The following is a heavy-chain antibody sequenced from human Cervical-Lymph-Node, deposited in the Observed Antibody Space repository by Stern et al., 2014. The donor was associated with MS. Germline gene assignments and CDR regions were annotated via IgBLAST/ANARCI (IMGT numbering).Heavy chain of an antibody. J-gene: IGHJ3*02. D-gene: IGHD4-17*01. V-gene: IGHV1-24*01. CDR1: GYSLNDLS. CDR2: FDPDDAEA. Sequence: VQLVQSGAEVKKPGASVKVSCKVSGYSLNDLSMHWVRQPPGKGLEWMGGFDPDDAEAIYAQQFQGRLTMTEDTSADTAYMELSSLRSEDTAVYYCVRYGDYVDAFDMWGQGTMVTVSS. CDR3: VRYGDYVDAFDM.